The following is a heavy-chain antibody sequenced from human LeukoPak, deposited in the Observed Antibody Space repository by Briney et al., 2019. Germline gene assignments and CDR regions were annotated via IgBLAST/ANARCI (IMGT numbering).Heavy chain of an antibody. Sequence: GASVTVSCKASGGTFIRYSISWVRQAPGQGLEWMGGIIPIFATANNAQQFQDRLTLTTDESRSTVYMELRSLRSEDTAVYYCARESNRWFDPWGQGTPVIVST. V-gene: IGHV1-69*05. D-gene: IGHD2/OR15-2a*01. CDR3: ARESNRWFDP. J-gene: IGHJ5*02. CDR2: IIPIFATA. CDR1: GGTFIRYS.